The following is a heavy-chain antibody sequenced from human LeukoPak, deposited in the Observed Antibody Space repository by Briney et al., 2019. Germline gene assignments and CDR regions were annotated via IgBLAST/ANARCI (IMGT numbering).Heavy chain of an antibody. V-gene: IGHV3-13*01. CDR3: ARGGAGYYYYYYMDV. J-gene: IGHJ6*03. Sequence: GGSLRLSCAASGFTFSSYDMHWVRQATGKGLEWVSAIGTAGDTYYPGSVKGRFTISRENAKNSLYLQMNSLRAEDTAVYYCARGGAGYYYYYYMDVWGKGTTVTISS. CDR1: GFTFSSYD. D-gene: IGHD3-16*01. CDR2: IGTAGDT.